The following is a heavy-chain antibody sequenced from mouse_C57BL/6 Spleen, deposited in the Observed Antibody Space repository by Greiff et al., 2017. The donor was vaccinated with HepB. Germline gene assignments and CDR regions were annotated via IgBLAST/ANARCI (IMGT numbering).Heavy chain of an antibody. CDR2: IWRGGST. CDR3: AKKGDYGRGLDY. J-gene: IGHJ2*01. D-gene: IGHD1-1*01. Sequence: VMLVESGPGLVQPSQSLSITCTVSGFSLTSYGVHWVRQSPGKGLEWLGVIWRGGSTDYNAAFMSRLSITNDNSKSQVFFKMNSLQADDTAIYYCAKKGDYGRGLDYWGQGTTLTVSS. V-gene: IGHV2-5*01. CDR1: GFSLTSYG.